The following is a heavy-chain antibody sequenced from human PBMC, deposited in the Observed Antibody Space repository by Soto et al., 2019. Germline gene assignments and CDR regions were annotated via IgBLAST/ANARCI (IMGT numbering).Heavy chain of an antibody. CDR1: GFTFIGSA. CDR2: IRSKANSYAT. D-gene: IGHD6-19*01. CDR3: TMPAVAGKFDY. Sequence: PGGSLSLPCAASGFTFIGSAMHWVRKASGKGLEWCGRIRSKANSYATEYAASVKGRLTICRDDSKTTAFLQMNSLKTEDTAVYYCTMPAVAGKFDYWGQGTLVTVSP. J-gene: IGHJ4*02. V-gene: IGHV3-73*01.